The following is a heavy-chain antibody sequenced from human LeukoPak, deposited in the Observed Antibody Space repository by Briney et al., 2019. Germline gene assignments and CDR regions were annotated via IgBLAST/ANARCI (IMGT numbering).Heavy chain of an antibody. V-gene: IGHV1-8*01. CDR1: GYTFTSYD. D-gene: IGHD2-2*01. CDR2: MNPNSGNT. J-gene: IGHJ6*02. CDR3: ARGGCSSTSCYEEDYYYYGMDV. Sequence: VSVKVSCKASGYTFTSYDINWVRQATGQGLEWMGWMNPNSGNTGYAQKFQGRVTMTRNTSISTAYMELSSLRSEDTAVYYCARGGCSSTSCYEEDYYYYGMDVWGQGTTVTVSS.